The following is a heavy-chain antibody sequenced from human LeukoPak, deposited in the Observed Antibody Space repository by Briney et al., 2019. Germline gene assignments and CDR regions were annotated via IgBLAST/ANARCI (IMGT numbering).Heavy chain of an antibody. CDR3: ARTSSGCYRHWFDP. D-gene: IGHD3-22*01. Sequence: PSETLSLTCAVYGGSFSGYYWSWIRQPPGKGLEWIGEINHSGSTNYNPSLKSRVTISVDTSKNQFSLKLSSVTAADTAVYYCARTSSGCYRHWFDPWGQGTLVTVSS. CDR2: INHSGST. V-gene: IGHV4-34*01. CDR1: GGSFSGYY. J-gene: IGHJ5*02.